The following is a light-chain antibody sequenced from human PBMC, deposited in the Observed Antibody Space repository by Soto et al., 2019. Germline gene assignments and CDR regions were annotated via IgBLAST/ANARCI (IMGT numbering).Light chain of an antibody. CDR1: QSISSNY. CDR2: GAS. J-gene: IGKJ1*01. V-gene: IGKV3-20*01. CDR3: QQYDDSMT. Sequence: EIVLTQSPGTLSLSPGERATLSCRASQSISSNYLAWYQQKPGQAPRLLIYGASTRATGIPDRFSGSGSGTDFTLTISRLEPEDFAVYHCQQYDDSMTFGQGTMVDI.